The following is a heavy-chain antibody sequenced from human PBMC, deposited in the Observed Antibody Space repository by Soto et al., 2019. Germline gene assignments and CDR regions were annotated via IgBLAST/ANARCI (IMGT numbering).Heavy chain of an antibody. Sequence: PGGSLRLSCAATGFTFSSYAMHGVRQAPGKGLEWVAVISYDGSNKYYADSVKGRFTISRDNSKNTLYLQMNSLRAEDTAVYYCAREAPGPAYGIDVWGQGTTVTVSS. CDR3: AREAPGPAYGIDV. CDR2: ISYDGSNK. V-gene: IGHV3-30-3*01. CDR1: GFTFSSYA. J-gene: IGHJ6*02.